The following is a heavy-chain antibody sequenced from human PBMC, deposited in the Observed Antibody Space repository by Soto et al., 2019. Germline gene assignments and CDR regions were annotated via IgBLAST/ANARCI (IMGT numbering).Heavy chain of an antibody. V-gene: IGHV3-21*01. Sequence: GGSLRLSCAASGFTFSSYTMNWVRQAPGKGLEWVSSISSNGGWIYYAASVKGRFTISRDNAKNTLFLQMNSLRAEYTAVYYCTSGSYGAYADWGQGTLVTVSS. CDR1: GFTFSSYT. CDR2: ISSNGGWI. CDR3: TSGSYGAYAD. D-gene: IGHD1-26*01. J-gene: IGHJ4*02.